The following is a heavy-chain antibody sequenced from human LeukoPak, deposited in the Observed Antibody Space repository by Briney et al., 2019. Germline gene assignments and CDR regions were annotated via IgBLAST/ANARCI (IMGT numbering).Heavy chain of an antibody. CDR1: GFTFSSYA. V-gene: IGHV3-23*01. CDR2: ISGSGGSI. J-gene: IGHJ5*02. Sequence: GGSLRLSCAASGFTFSSYAMSWVRQAPGKGLEWVSAISGSGGSIYYADSVKGRFTISRDNAKNSLYLQMNSLRAEDTAVYYCARGGRKAVAGTPNWFDPWGQGTLVTVSS. D-gene: IGHD6-19*01. CDR3: ARGGRKAVAGTPNWFDP.